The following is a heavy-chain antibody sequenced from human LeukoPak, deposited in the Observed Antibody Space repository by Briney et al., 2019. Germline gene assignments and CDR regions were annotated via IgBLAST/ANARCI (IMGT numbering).Heavy chain of an antibody. V-gene: IGHV4-34*01. Sequence: SETLSLTSAVYGVSFSGFYWSWLRQPPGKGLEWGGEINLSGSTNYNPSLKRVVTISVDTSRKQFSLKRSSVTAADTAVYYCARGRSVAYYDFWSGFYFDYWGQGTLVTVSS. CDR3: ARGRSVAYYDFWSGFYFDY. D-gene: IGHD3-3*01. CDR1: GVSFSGFY. CDR2: INLSGST. J-gene: IGHJ4*02.